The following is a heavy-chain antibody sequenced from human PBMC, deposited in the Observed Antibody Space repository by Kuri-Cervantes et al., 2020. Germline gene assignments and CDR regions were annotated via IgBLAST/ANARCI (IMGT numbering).Heavy chain of an antibody. CDR3: ARDHLSCSGGSCYSWNWYFDL. J-gene: IGHJ2*01. CDR2: ISYDGSNK. CDR1: GFTFSSYA. D-gene: IGHD2-15*01. V-gene: IGHV3-30-3*01. Sequence: GESLKISCAASGFTFSSYAMHWVRQAPGKGLEWVAVISYDGSNKYYADPVKGRFTISRDNSKNTLYLQMNSLRAEDTAVYYCARDHLSCSGGSCYSWNWYFDLWGRGTLVTVSS.